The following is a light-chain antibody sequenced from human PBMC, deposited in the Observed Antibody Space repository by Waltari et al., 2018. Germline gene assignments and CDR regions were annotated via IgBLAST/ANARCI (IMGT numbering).Light chain of an antibody. Sequence: DIQMTQSPSTLSASVGDRVPIPCRASQSLSSWLAWYQQKPGKAPKLLIYKASSLESGVPSRFSGSGSGTEFTLTISSLQPDDFATYYCQQYNSYSGTFGQGTKLEIK. J-gene: IGKJ2*02. CDR1: QSLSSW. CDR2: KAS. V-gene: IGKV1-5*03. CDR3: QQYNSYSGT.